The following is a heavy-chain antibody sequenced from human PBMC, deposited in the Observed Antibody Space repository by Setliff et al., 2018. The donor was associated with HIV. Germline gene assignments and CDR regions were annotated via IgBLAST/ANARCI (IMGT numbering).Heavy chain of an antibody. V-gene: IGHV4-4*07. CDR1: GASISSYY. Sequence: SETLSLTCTVSGASISSYYWSWIRQPAGKGLEWIGRIYVSGHTDYNPSLKSRVTMSLDTSKNQLSLKLSSVTAADTAVYYCAKGLRDYTIDFYLVGFDSWGQGTLVTVSS. J-gene: IGHJ4*02. CDR2: IYVSGHT. CDR3: AKGLRDYTIDFYLVGFDS. D-gene: IGHD3-16*01.